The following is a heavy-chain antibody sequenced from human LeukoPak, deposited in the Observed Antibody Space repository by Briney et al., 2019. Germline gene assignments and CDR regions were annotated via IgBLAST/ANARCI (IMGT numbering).Heavy chain of an antibody. J-gene: IGHJ4*02. CDR3: AIWPGYYDSSGTTLDY. CDR1: RLTFSNYA. D-gene: IGHD3-22*01. CDR2: IAGDGAST. Sequence: GGSLRLSCAASRLTFSNYAMTWVRQAPGKGLEWVSTIAGDGASTYYADSVKGRFTISRDNSKNTLYLQMNSLRAEDTAVYYCAIWPGYYDSSGTTLDYWGQGTLVTVSS. V-gene: IGHV3-23*01.